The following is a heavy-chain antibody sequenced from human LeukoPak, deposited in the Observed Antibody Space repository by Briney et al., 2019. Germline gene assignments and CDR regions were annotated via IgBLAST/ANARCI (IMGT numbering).Heavy chain of an antibody. J-gene: IGHJ4*02. CDR2: ISSSSSYI. V-gene: IGHV3-21*01. CDR3: ARFPSVGLLWSDY. Sequence: GGSLRLSCAASGFTFSSYSMNWVRQAPGKGLEWVSSISSSSSYIYYADSVKGRFTISRDNAKNSLYLQMNSLRAEDTAVYYCARFPSVGLLWSDYWGQGTLVTVSS. CDR1: GFTFSSYS. D-gene: IGHD3-10*01.